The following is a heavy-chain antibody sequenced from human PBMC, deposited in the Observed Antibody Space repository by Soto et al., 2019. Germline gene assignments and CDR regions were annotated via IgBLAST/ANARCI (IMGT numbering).Heavy chain of an antibody. CDR1: GFTFSSYT. V-gene: IGHV3-30-3*01. Sequence: QVQLVESGGGVVQPGRSLRLSCAASGFTFSSYTMHWVRQAPGNGLEWVAVISYDGSNKYYADSVKGRFTISRDNSKNTLYLQMNSLRAEDTAVYYCARDHTSTVVTPYFDYWGQGTLVTVSS. CDR2: ISYDGSNK. D-gene: IGHD2-21*02. J-gene: IGHJ4*02. CDR3: ARDHTSTVVTPYFDY.